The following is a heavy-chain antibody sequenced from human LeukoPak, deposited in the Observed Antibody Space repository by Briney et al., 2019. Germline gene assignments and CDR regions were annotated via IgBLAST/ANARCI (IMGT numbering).Heavy chain of an antibody. Sequence: ASVKVSCKGSGYTFSSYAMHWVRQAPGQRLEWMGWINAGNGNTKYSQKFQGRVTITRDTSATTAYMELSSLRSEDTAVYYCATTNFYYYYYGMDVWGQGTTVTVSS. CDR2: INAGNGNT. V-gene: IGHV1-3*01. D-gene: IGHD1/OR15-1a*01. J-gene: IGHJ6*02. CDR1: GYTFSSYA. CDR3: ATTNFYYYYYGMDV.